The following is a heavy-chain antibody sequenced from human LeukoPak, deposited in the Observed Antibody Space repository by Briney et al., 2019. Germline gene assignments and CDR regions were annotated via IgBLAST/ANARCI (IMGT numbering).Heavy chain of an antibody. CDR2: ISSSSSYI. D-gene: IGHD1-26*01. J-gene: IGHJ4*02. Sequence: GGSLRLSCAASGFTFSSYSMNWVRQAPGKGLEWVSSISSSSSYIYYADSVKGRFTISRDNAKNSLYLQMNSLRAEDTAVYYCARDRRISWELPPQIDYWGQGTLVTVSS. V-gene: IGHV3-21*01. CDR3: ARDRRISWELPPQIDY. CDR1: GFTFSSYS.